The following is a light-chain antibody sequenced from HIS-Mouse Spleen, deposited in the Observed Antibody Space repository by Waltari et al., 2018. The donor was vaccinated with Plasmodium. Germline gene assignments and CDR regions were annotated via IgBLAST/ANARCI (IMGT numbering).Light chain of an antibody. CDR3: CSYAGSSTYV. J-gene: IGLJ1*01. CDR2: EGS. V-gene: IGLV2-23*01. CDR1: SSDVGSYTL. Sequence: SALTQPASVSGSPGPSITIPCTGTSSDVGSYTLVSWYQQPPGKAPKLMIYEGSKRPSGVSNRFSGSKSGNTASLTISGLQAEDEADYYCCSYAGSSTYVFGTGTKVTVL.